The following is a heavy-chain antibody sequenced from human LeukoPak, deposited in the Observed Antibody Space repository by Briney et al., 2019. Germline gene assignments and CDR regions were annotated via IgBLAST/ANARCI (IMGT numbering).Heavy chain of an antibody. V-gene: IGHV3-21*01. CDR3: ARNIAAAGPEGY. Sequence: GGSLRLSCAASGFTFSSYSMNWVRQAPGKGLEWVSSISSSSSYIYYADSVKGRFTISRDNAKNSLYLQMNSLRAEDTAVYYCARNIAAAGPEGYWGQGTLVTVSS. D-gene: IGHD6-13*01. CDR2: ISSSSSYI. CDR1: GFTFSSYS. J-gene: IGHJ4*02.